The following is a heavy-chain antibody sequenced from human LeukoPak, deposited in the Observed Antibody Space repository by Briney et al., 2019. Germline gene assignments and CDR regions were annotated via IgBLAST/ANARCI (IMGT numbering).Heavy chain of an antibody. J-gene: IGHJ4*02. D-gene: IGHD3-3*01. V-gene: IGHV3-9*01. CDR3: AKGLRFLEWLTDFDY. Sequence: GGSLRLSCAASGFTFDDYAMHWVRQAPGKGLEWVSGISWNSGSIGYADSVKGRFTISRDNAKNSLYLQMNSPRAEDTALYYCAKGLRFLEWLTDFDYWGQGTLVTVSS. CDR1: GFTFDDYA. CDR2: ISWNSGSI.